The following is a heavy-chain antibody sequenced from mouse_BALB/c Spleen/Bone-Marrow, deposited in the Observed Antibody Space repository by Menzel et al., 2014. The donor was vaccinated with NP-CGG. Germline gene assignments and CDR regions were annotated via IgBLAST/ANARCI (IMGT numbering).Heavy chain of an antibody. CDR1: GFNIKDTY. J-gene: IGHJ1*01. CDR2: IDPANGNT. V-gene: IGHV14-3*02. Sequence: EVKLVESGAELVKPGASVELSCTASGFNIKDTYMHWVKQRPEQGLEWIGRIDPANGNTKYDPKFQGKATITADTSSNTAYLQLSSLTSEDTAVYYCANYDYGWYFDVWGAGTTVTVSS. CDR3: ANYDYGWYFDV. D-gene: IGHD2-4*01.